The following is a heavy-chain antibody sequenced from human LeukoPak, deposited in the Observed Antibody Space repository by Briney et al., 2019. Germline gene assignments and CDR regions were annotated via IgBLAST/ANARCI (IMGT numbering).Heavy chain of an antibody. Sequence: SETLSLTCTVSGGSISSSSYYWGWIRQPPGKGLEWIGSIYYSGSTYYNPSLKSRVTISVDTSKNQFSLKLSSVTAADTAVYYCARGRSYYDYIWGSYRYAPTTYFDYWGQGTLVTVSS. CDR2: IYYSGST. CDR3: ARGRSYYDYIWGSYRYAPTTYFDY. V-gene: IGHV4-39*01. CDR1: GGSISSSSYY. D-gene: IGHD3-16*02. J-gene: IGHJ4*02.